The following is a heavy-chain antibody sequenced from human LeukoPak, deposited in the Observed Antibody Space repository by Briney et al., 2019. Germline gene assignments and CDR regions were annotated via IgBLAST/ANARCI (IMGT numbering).Heavy chain of an antibody. J-gene: IGHJ3*02. Sequence: SETLSLTCTVSGYSISSGYYWGWIRQPPGKGLEWFGSIYHSGNTYYNPSLKSRVTISVDTAKNQFSLKLSSVTAADTAVYYCVRDIVSEPLDAFVIWGQGRIVTLSS. CDR3: VRDIVSEPLDAFVI. V-gene: IGHV4-38-2*02. CDR2: IYHSGNT. CDR1: GYSISSGYY. D-gene: IGHD2-21*01.